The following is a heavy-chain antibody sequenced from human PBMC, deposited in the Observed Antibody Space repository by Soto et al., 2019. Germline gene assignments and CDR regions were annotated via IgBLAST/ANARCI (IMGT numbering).Heavy chain of an antibody. J-gene: IGHJ4*02. CDR2: INHSGST. CDR3: ARELAAAGGIGFDY. CDR1: GGSFSGYY. D-gene: IGHD6-13*01. V-gene: IGHV4-34*01. Sequence: SETLSLTCAVYGGSFSGYYWSWIRQPPGKGLEWIGEINHSGSTNYNPSLKSRVTISVDTSKNQFSLKLSSVTAADTAVYYCARELAAAGGIGFDYWGQGTLVTVSS.